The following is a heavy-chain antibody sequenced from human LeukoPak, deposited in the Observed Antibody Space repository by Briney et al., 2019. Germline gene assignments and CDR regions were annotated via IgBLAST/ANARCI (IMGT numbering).Heavy chain of an antibody. V-gene: IGHV3-23*01. Sequence: GGSLRLSCVGSGFTFSTYWMNWVRQAPGKGLEWVPTISGSGGVTYYADSVKGRFTISRDNSKNTLYLQMNSLRAEDTAVYYCARVRRELLPPDYYYMDVWGKGTTVTVSS. CDR1: GFTFSTYW. CDR3: ARVRRELLPPDYYYMDV. CDR2: ISGSGGVT. D-gene: IGHD1-26*01. J-gene: IGHJ6*03.